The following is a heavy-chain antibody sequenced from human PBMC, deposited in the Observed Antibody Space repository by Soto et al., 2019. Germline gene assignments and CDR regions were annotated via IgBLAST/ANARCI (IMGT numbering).Heavy chain of an antibody. Sequence: GESLKISCAPSEFTFSTYGTTWVRQAPGKGLEWVSGFRSSGDDGTTYYADSVKGRFTISRDNSKNTLFLQMKSLRADDTAVYFCAKVGWEDYWGQGTLVTVPQ. J-gene: IGHJ4*02. CDR2: FRSSGDDGTT. CDR3: AKVGWEDY. CDR1: EFTFSTYG. V-gene: IGHV3-23*01. D-gene: IGHD6-19*01.